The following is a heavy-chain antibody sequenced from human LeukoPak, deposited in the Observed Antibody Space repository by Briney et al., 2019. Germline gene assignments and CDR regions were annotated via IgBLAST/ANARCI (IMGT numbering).Heavy chain of an antibody. Sequence: SETLSLTCTVSGGSFSSSGYYWNWIRQPPGKGLEWIGFIYYSGSTNYNPSLKSRVTISVDTSKNQFSLKLSSVTAADTAVYYCARASTYYDFWSGYYSATHFDYWGQGTLVTVSS. D-gene: IGHD3-3*01. CDR2: IYYSGST. CDR1: GGSFSSSGYY. V-gene: IGHV4-61*08. J-gene: IGHJ4*02. CDR3: ARASTYYDFWSGYYSATHFDY.